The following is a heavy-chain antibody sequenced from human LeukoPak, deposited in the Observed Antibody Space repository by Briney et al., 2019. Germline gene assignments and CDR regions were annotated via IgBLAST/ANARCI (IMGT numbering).Heavy chain of an antibody. D-gene: IGHD3-16*02. CDR3: ARGGGVITFGGVIG. CDR1: GFTFSSCE. J-gene: IGHJ4*02. CDR2: ISSSSSTI. Sequence: QPGGSLRLSCGASGFTFSSCEMNWVRQAPGKGLEWVSYISSSSSTIYYADSVKGRFTISRDNAKNSLYLQMNSLRAEDTAVYYCARGGGVITFGGVIGWGQGTLVTVSS. V-gene: IGHV3-48*03.